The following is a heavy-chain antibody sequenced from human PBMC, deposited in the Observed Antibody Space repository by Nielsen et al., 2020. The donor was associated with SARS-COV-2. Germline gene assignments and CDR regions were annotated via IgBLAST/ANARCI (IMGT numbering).Heavy chain of an antibody. CDR1: GYTFTDYA. Sequence: ASVKASCKASGYTFTDYAVNWVRQAPGQGLEWMGWINTNTGDPTYAQGFTGRCVFSLDTSVSTAYLQINSLEAEDTATYYCAKEKDSPTFHYWGQGTLVIVSS. J-gene: IGHJ4*02. D-gene: IGHD2-15*01. V-gene: IGHV7-4-1*02. CDR2: INTNTGDP. CDR3: AKEKDSPTFHY.